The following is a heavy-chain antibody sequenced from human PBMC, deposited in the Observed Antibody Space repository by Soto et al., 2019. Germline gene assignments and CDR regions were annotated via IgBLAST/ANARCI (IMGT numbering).Heavy chain of an antibody. J-gene: IGHJ4*02. CDR2: ISSSSSYI. CDR3: ARDQGYYDSRTFDY. D-gene: IGHD3-22*01. Sequence: GGSLRLSCAASGFTFSSYSMNWVRQAPGKGLEWVSSISSSSSYIYYADSVKGRFTISRDNAKNSLYLQMNSLRAEDTAVYYCARDQGYYDSRTFDYWGQGTLVTVSS. V-gene: IGHV3-21*01. CDR1: GFTFSSYS.